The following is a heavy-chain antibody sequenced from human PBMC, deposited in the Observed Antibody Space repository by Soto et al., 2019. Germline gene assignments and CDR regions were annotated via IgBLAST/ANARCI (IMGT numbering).Heavy chain of an antibody. CDR2: INHSGST. D-gene: IGHD3-10*01. J-gene: IGHJ4*02. CDR1: GGSISSSSYY. V-gene: IGHV4-39*07. Sequence: SETLSLTCTVSGGSISSSSYYWGWIRQPPGKGLEWIGSINHSGSTNYNPSLKSRVTISVDTSKNQFSLKLSSVTAADTAVYYCARAPYYYGSGSYYKDWGQGTLVTVSS. CDR3: ARAPYYYGSGSYYKD.